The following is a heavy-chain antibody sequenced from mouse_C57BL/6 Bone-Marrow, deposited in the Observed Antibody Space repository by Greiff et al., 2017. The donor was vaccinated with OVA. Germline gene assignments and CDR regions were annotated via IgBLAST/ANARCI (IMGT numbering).Heavy chain of an antibody. V-gene: IGHV1-81*01. CDR2: IYPRSGNT. D-gene: IGHD1-1*01. CDR1: GYTFTSYG. J-gene: IGHJ2*01. CDR3: ARKKPNIYYYGSSCYFDY. Sequence: VKLMESGAELARPGASVKLSCKASGYTFTSYGISWVKQRTGQGLEWIGEIYPRSGNTYYNEKFKGKATLTADKSSSTAYMELRSLTSEDSAVYFCARKKPNIYYYGSSCYFDYWGQGTTLTVSS.